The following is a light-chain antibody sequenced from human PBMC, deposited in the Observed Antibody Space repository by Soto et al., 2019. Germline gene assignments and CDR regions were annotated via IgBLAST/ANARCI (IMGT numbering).Light chain of an antibody. CDR2: AAS. Sequence: DIQMTQSPSSLSASVGDRVTITCRASQSISSYLNWYQQKPGKAPKLLIYAASSLQSGVTSRLSGSGSGTDFTLTISSLQPEDFATYYSQQSYSTPYTFGQGTKLEIK. J-gene: IGKJ2*01. CDR1: QSISSY. CDR3: QQSYSTPYT. V-gene: IGKV1-39*01.